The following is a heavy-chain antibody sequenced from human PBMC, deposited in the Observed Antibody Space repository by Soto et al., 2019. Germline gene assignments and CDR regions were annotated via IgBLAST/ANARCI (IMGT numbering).Heavy chain of an antibody. D-gene: IGHD5-12*01. J-gene: IGHJ4*02. CDR3: ARGRYSGYDPFDY. Sequence: PSETLSLTCTVSGGSISSYYWSWIRQPPGKGLEWIGYIYYSGSTNYNPSLKSRVTISVDTSKNQFSLKLSSVTAADTAVYYCARGRYSGYDPFDYWGQGTLVTAPQ. CDR1: GGSISSYY. V-gene: IGHV4-59*01. CDR2: IYYSGST.